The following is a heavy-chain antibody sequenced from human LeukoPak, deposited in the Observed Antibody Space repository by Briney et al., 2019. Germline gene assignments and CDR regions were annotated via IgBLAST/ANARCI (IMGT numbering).Heavy chain of an antibody. CDR3: AKDASRYCSGGSCYSAYGMDV. J-gene: IGHJ6*02. V-gene: IGHV3-30*18. D-gene: IGHD2-15*01. Sequence: QTGRSLRLSCAASGFTFSSYGMHWVRQAPGKGLEWVAAISYDGSNKYYADSVKGRFTISRDNSKNTLYLQMNSLRAEDTAVYYCAKDASRYCSGGSCYSAYGMDVWGQGTTVTVSS. CDR2: ISYDGSNK. CDR1: GFTFSSYG.